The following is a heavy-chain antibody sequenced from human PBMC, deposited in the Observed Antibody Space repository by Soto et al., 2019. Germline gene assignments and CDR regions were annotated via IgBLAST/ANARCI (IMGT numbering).Heavy chain of an antibody. J-gene: IGHJ4*02. Sequence: GGSLRLSCAASGFTFSSYSMNWVRQAPGKGLEWVSSISSSSSYIYYADSVKGRFTISRDNAKNSLYLQMNSLRAEDTAVYYCAKDLFGEPPTLFDYWGQGTLVTVSS. D-gene: IGHD3-16*01. V-gene: IGHV3-21*04. CDR3: AKDLFGEPPTLFDY. CDR1: GFTFSSYS. CDR2: ISSSSSYI.